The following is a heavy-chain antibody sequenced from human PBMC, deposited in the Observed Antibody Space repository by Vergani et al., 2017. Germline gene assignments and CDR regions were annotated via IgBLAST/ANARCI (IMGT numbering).Heavy chain of an antibody. J-gene: IGHJ3*02. V-gene: IGHV3-21*01. CDR3: ARDDDRSGYAFDI. D-gene: IGHD3-22*01. CDR1: GFTFSSYS. Sequence: EVQLVESGGGLVKPGGSLRLSCAASGFTFSSYSMNWVRQAPGKGLEWVSSISSSSSYRYYADSVKGRFTISRDNAKNSLYLQMNSLRADDTAVYYCARDDDRSGYAFDIWGQGTMVTVSS. CDR2: ISSSSSYR.